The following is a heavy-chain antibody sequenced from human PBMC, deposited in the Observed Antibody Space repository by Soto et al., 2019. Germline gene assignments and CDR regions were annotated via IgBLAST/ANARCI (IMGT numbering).Heavy chain of an antibody. D-gene: IGHD3-16*01. CDR1: GGSLGSYY. CDR3: AKWGDGMDV. CDR2: IYSTGAA. V-gene: IGHV4-59*01. Sequence: SETLSLTCTVSGGSLGSYYWSWIRQPPGKGLEWIGYIYSTGAAKYAASLQSRVSLSVDVSERQVFLTLRSVTPADSGIYFCAKWGDGMDVWGQGTTVTVSS. J-gene: IGHJ6*02.